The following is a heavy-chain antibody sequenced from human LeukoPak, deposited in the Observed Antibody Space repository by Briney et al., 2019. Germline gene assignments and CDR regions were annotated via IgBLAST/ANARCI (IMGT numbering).Heavy chain of an antibody. V-gene: IGHV1-69*05. D-gene: IGHD6-13*01. CDR3: ARVPGMAAANLHYYYYMDV. J-gene: IGHJ6*03. Sequence: SVKVSCKASGGTFSSYAISWVRQAPGQGLEWMGGIIPIFGTANYAQKFQGRVTITTDESTSTAYMELSSLRSEDTAVYYCARVPGMAAANLHYYYYMDVWGKGTTVTVSS. CDR2: IIPIFGTA. CDR1: GGTFSSYA.